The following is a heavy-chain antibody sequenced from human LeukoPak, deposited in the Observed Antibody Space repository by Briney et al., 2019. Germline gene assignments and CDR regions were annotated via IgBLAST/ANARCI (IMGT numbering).Heavy chain of an antibody. CDR3: AADGDILTGYYKFDY. V-gene: IGHV1-58*01. J-gene: IGHJ4*02. CDR2: IVVGSGKT. CDR1: GFTFSSSA. Sequence: GTSVKVSCKASGFTFSSSAVEWVRQARGQRLEWIGWIVVGSGKTNYAQKFQERVTITRDMSTSTAYMELSSLRSEDTAVYYCAADGDILTGYYKFDYWGQETLVTVSS. D-gene: IGHD3-9*01.